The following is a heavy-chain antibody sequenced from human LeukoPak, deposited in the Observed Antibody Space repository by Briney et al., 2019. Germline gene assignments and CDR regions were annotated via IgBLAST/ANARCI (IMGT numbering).Heavy chain of an antibody. CDR2: IYYSGST. D-gene: IGHD2-21*01. J-gene: IGHJ6*02. CDR1: GGSISSYY. V-gene: IGHV4-59*01. CDR3: ARDRVISAYDYYYYGMDV. Sequence: SGTLSLTCTVSGGSISSYYWSWIRQPPGKGLEWIGYIYYSGSTNYNPSLKSRVTISVDTSKNQFSLKLSSVTAADTAVYYCARDRVISAYDYYYYGMDVWGQGTTVTVSS.